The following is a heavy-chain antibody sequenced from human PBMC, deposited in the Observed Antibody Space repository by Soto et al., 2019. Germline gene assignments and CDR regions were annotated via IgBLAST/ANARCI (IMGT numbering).Heavy chain of an antibody. CDR3: ARADRDLSHYDFWSGYIGRGYYYYYMDV. D-gene: IGHD3-3*01. CDR1: GYTFTSYD. V-gene: IGHV1-8*01. CDR2: MNPNSGNT. Sequence: ASVKVSCKASGYTFTSYDINWVRQATGQGLEWMGWMNPNSGNTGYAQKFQGRVTMTRNTSISTAYMELSSLRSEDTAVYYCARADRDLSHYDFWSGYIGRGYYYYYMDVWGKGTTVTVSS. J-gene: IGHJ6*03.